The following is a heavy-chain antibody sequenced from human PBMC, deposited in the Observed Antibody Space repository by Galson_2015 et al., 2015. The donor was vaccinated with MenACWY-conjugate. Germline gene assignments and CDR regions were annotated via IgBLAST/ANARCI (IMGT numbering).Heavy chain of an antibody. CDR2: INSDGSST. CDR3: AQYCSSTSCYAGKGA. Sequence: LRLSCSASGFTFSSYWMHWVRQAPGKGLVWVSRINSDGSSTSYADSVKGRFTISRDNAKNTLYLQMNSLRAEDTAVYYCAQYCSSTSCYAGKGAWGQGTLVTVSS. D-gene: IGHD2-2*01. J-gene: IGHJ5*02. CDR1: GFTFSSYW. V-gene: IGHV3-74*01.